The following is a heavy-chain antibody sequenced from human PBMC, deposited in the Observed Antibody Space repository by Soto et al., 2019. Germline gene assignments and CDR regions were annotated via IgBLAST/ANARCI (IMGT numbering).Heavy chain of an antibody. V-gene: IGHV4-4*07. CDR3: VRDGTKTLRDWFDP. Sequence: SETLSLTCTVSGASIIGFYWSWIRKSAGKGLEWIGRIYATGTTDYNPSLKSQVMMSVDTSKKQFSLKLRSVTAADTAVYYCVRDGTKTLRDWFDPWGQGISVTVSS. CDR2: IYATGTT. CDR1: GASIIGFY. J-gene: IGHJ5*02. D-gene: IGHD1-1*01.